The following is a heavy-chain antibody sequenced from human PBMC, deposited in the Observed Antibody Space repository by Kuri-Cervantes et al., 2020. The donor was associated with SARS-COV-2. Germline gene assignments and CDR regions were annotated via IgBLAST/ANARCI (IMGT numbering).Heavy chain of an antibody. CDR2: IYYSGST. Sequence: GSLRLSCTVSGGSISSGDYYWGWIRQPPGKGLEWIGSIYYSGSTYYNPSLKSRVTISVDTSKIQFSLKLSSVTAADTAVYYCASDHIAVAGTGDYWGQGTLVTVSS. J-gene: IGHJ4*02. D-gene: IGHD6-19*01. V-gene: IGHV4-39*01. CDR1: GGSISSGDYY. CDR3: ASDHIAVAGTGDY.